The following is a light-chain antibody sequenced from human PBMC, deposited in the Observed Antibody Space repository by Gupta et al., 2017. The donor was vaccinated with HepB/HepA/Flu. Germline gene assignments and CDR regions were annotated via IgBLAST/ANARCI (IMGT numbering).Light chain of an antibody. J-gene: IGLJ3*02. Sequence: QSVLTQPPSASATPGQRVTISCSGSSSNIGSNYVYWYQQLPGTAPKLLIYRNNQRPSGVPDRFSGSKSGTSASLAISGPRSEDEADYYCASWDDSLSGPGINGVFGGGTKLTVL. CDR3: ASWDDSLSGPGINGV. V-gene: IGLV1-47*01. CDR1: SSNIGSNY. CDR2: RNN.